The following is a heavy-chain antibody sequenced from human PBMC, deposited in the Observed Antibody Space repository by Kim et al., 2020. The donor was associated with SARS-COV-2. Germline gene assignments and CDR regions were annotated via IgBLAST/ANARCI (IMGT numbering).Heavy chain of an antibody. V-gene: IGHV4-39*01. CDR3: AXXXRGXSMQFLGLYQXXX. CDR2: VYYTGNT. J-gene: IGHJ4*02. D-gene: IGHD2-2*02. CDR1: DGSISSRGYY. Sequence: SETLSLTCTVSDGSISSRGYYWGWIRQPPGKGLEWIGSVYYTGNTYYTPSLKSRHTIXVDTSKNQFSLKLXXVTAADTAVYYCAXXXRGXSMQFLGLYQXXXWGQGIXVTVSS.